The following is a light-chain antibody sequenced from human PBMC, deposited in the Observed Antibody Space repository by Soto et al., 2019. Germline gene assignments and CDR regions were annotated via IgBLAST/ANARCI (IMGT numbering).Light chain of an antibody. Sequence: QSALTQPPSASGSPGQSVTISCTGTSSDVGAYKYVSWYQQYPGKAPKLMIYEVNKRPSGVPDRFSGSKSGNTASLTVSGLQAEDEGDYYCTSCVGYDFWGFGGGTKRTGL. CDR3: TSCVGYDFWG. CDR1: SSDVGAYKY. CDR2: EVN. V-gene: IGLV2-8*01. J-gene: IGLJ3*02.